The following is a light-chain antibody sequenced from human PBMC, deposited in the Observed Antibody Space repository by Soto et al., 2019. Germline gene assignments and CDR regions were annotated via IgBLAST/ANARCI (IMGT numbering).Light chain of an antibody. CDR1: QSVGSDY. CDR3: QQYGNLMYP. Sequence: DIVLTQSPGTLSLSPGERATLSCRASQSVGSDYLAWYQQKRGQAPRLLMYGASSRATGIPDRFSGSGSGTDFTLNISRLEPEDSAVYYCQQYGNLMYPVGGGTKLEIK. V-gene: IGKV3-20*01. CDR2: GAS. J-gene: IGKJ2*01.